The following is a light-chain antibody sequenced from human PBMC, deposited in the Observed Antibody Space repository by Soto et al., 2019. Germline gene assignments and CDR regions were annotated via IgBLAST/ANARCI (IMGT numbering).Light chain of an antibody. Sequence: EIVLTQSAATLSAFPGDRVTLSCRASQALNTRLAWYQHKPGQAPRLLIYLTSNRAAGVPSRFSAWGSETDFTLTISDVQPEDFAVYYCHQRQSWPRTFGQRTKVDIK. V-gene: IGKV3-11*01. CDR1: QALNTR. J-gene: IGKJ1*01. CDR2: LTS. CDR3: HQRQSWPRT.